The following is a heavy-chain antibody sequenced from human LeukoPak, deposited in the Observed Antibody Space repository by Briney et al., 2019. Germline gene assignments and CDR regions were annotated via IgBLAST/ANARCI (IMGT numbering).Heavy chain of an antibody. CDR1: GYTLTELS. Sequence: ASVKVSCKVSGYTLTELSMHWVRRAPGKGLEWMGGFDPEDGETIYAQKFQGRVTMTEDTSTDTAYMELSSLRSEDTAVYYCATWYGSSWYHFDYWGQGTLVTVSS. CDR3: ATWYGSSWYHFDY. J-gene: IGHJ4*02. D-gene: IGHD6-13*01. CDR2: FDPEDGET. V-gene: IGHV1-24*01.